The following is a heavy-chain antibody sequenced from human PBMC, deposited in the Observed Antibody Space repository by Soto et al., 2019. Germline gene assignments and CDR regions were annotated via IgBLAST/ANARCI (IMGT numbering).Heavy chain of an antibody. D-gene: IGHD3-22*01. CDR2: IHYSGDS. CDR1: GDSVSSNNYY. Sequence: VLLQESGPGAMKPSQTLSLTCTVIGDSVSSNNYYWSWIRQRPGKGLEWIGYIHYSGDSYDNPSLTSRITMSMAVSKNQFSLNLRSVTAADTAIYYCARDVNDSSGSQGFDYWGQGTLVTVSS. CDR3: ARDVNDSSGSQGFDY. J-gene: IGHJ4*02. V-gene: IGHV4-31*03.